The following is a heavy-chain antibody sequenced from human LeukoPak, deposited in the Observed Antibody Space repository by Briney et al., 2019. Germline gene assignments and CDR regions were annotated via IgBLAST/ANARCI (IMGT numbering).Heavy chain of an antibody. V-gene: IGHV3-23*01. CDR1: GFTFSSYA. D-gene: IGHD3-10*01. J-gene: IGHJ4*02. CDR2: ISGSGGST. Sequence: GGSLRLSCAASGFTFSSYAMSWVRQAPGKGLEWVSAISGSGGSTYYADSVKGRFTISRDNSKNTLYLQMNSLRAEDTAVYYCAKDGVVRGLGPYYFDSWGQGTLVTVSS. CDR3: AKDGVVRGLGPYYFDS.